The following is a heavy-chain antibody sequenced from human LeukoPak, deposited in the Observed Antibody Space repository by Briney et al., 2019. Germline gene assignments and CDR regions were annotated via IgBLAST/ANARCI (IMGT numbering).Heavy chain of an antibody. Sequence: SETLSLTCTVSGGSISSYYWSWIRQPAGKGLEWIGRIYTSGSTNYNPSLKSRVTMSVDTSKNQFSLKLSSVTAADTAVYYCARGAYDSSGSYYFDYWGQGTLVTVSS. V-gene: IGHV4-4*07. J-gene: IGHJ4*02. CDR3: ARGAYDSSGSYYFDY. D-gene: IGHD3-22*01. CDR2: IYTSGST. CDR1: GGSISSYY.